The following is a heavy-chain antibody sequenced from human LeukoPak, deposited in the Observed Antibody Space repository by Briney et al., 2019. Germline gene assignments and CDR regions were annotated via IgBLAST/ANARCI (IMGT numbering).Heavy chain of an antibody. Sequence: GASVKVCCKASGYTFTRYDINWVRQATGQGLEWMGWMNPNSGNTGYAQKFQGRVTMTRNTSISTAYMELSSLRSEDTAVYYCARRNWGSTFPFDYWGQGTLVTVSS. D-gene: IGHD7-27*01. CDR3: ARRNWGSTFPFDY. CDR1: GYTFTRYD. V-gene: IGHV1-8*01. CDR2: MNPNSGNT. J-gene: IGHJ4*02.